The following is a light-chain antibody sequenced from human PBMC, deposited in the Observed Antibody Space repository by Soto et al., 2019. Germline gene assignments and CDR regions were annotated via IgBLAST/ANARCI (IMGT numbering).Light chain of an antibody. V-gene: IGLV2-14*01. J-gene: IGLJ1*01. Sequence: QSVLTQPASVSGSPGQSITISCNGTSSDVGGYNYVSWYQQHPGKAPKLMIYDVSNRPSGVSNRFSGSKSGNTASLTISGLQAEHEADYYCSSFTSSSTLVFGTGTKLTVL. CDR3: SSFTSSSTLV. CDR2: DVS. CDR1: SSDVGGYNY.